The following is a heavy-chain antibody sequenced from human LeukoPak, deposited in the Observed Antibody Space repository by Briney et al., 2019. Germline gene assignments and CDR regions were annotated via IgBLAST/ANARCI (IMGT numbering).Heavy chain of an antibody. D-gene: IGHD3-22*01. CDR2: ISGSGGST. CDR1: GFTFSSYA. Sequence: QSGGSLRLSCAASGFTFSSYAMSWVRQAPGKGLEWVSTISGSGGSTFYADSVKGRFTISRDNSKNTLYLQMNSLRAEDTAVYYCAKGLKGYYYDSSGYSVGDGVESNFDYWGQGTLVTVSS. V-gene: IGHV3-23*01. J-gene: IGHJ4*02. CDR3: AKGLKGYYYDSSGYSVGDGVESNFDY.